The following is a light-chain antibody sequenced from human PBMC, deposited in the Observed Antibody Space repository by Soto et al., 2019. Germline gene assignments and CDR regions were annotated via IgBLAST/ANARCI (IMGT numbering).Light chain of an antibody. CDR2: DAS. CDR1: QSVSSY. V-gene: IGKV3-11*01. J-gene: IGKJ4*01. Sequence: EIVLTQSPATLSLSPGERATLSCRASQSVSSYLAWYQQKPGQAPRLLIYDASNRATGIPARFSGSGSGTDFTLTISSLEPDDFAIYYCQQRSDWRLTFGGGTKVDIK. CDR3: QQRSDWRLT.